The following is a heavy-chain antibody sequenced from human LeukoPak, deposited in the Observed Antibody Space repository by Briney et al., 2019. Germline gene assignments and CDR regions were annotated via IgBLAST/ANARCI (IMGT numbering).Heavy chain of an antibody. CDR1: GGSISSYY. Sequence: PSETLSLTCTVSGGSISSYYWSWIRQPPGKGLEWIGYIYYSGSTNYNPSLKIRVTISVDPSKNQFSLKLSSVTAADTAVYYCARDQYYYDSSGYYYYYYGMDVWGQGTTVTVSS. J-gene: IGHJ6*02. V-gene: IGHV4-59*01. CDR2: IYYSGST. D-gene: IGHD3-22*01. CDR3: ARDQYYYDSSGYYYYYYGMDV.